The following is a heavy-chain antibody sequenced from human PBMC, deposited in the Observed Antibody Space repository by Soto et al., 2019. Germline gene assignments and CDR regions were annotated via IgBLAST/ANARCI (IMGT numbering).Heavy chain of an antibody. CDR2: IYYSGST. V-gene: IGHV4-59*08. D-gene: IGHD3-22*01. CDR3: ARARQYYDCELDP. Sequence: SETLSLTCTVSCGSISSYYWSWIRQPPGKGLEWIGYIYYSGSTNYNPSLKSRVTISVDTSKNQFSLKLSSVTAADTAVYYCARARQYYDCELDPWGQGTLVTVSS. J-gene: IGHJ5*02. CDR1: CGSISSYY.